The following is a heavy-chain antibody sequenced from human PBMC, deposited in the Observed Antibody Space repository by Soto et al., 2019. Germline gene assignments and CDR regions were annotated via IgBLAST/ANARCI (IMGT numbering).Heavy chain of an antibody. CDR1: GITFSNYM. Sequence: EVQVLESGGGLVQPGGSLRLSCEASGITFSNYMMTWIRQAPGKGLEWVSTITAGGDGTYYADSVKGRFTMSRETSKNTLYLQMNSLRAEDTAVYYCAPHVYCSGGSCQYVAFAIRGQGTMVTVSS. V-gene: IGHV3-23*01. CDR2: ITAGGDGT. CDR3: APHVYCSGGSCQYVAFAI. J-gene: IGHJ3*02. D-gene: IGHD2-15*01.